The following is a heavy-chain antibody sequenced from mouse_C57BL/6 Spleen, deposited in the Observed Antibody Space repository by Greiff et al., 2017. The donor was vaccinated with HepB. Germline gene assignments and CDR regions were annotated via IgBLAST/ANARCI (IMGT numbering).Heavy chain of an antibody. Sequence: VQLQQSGPELVKPGASVKISCKASGYTFTDYYMNWVKQSHGKSLEWIGDINPNNGGTSYNQKFKGKATLTVDKSSSTAYMELRSLTSEDSAVYYCASPHDYDGAMDYWGQGTSVTVSS. J-gene: IGHJ4*01. CDR2: INPNNGGT. D-gene: IGHD2-4*01. CDR1: GYTFTDYY. CDR3: ASPHDYDGAMDY. V-gene: IGHV1-26*01.